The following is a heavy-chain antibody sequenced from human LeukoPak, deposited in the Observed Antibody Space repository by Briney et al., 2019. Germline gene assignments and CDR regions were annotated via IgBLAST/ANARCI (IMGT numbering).Heavy chain of an antibody. CDR2: IYLDGSKI. J-gene: IGHJ4*02. V-gene: IGHV3-33*01. D-gene: IGHD3-10*01. CDR3: VRDDSGSVIRGVLHY. Sequence: PGGSLRLSCTASGFTLSSYAIHWVRQAPGKGLEWVSVIYLDGSKISYAGSVKGRFTLSRDNSKNTLYLQMNSLIAEDTAVYYCVRDDSGSVIRGVLHYWGQGALVTVSS. CDR1: GFTLSSYA.